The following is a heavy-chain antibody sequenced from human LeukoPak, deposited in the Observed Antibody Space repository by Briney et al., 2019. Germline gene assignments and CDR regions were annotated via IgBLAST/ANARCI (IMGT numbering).Heavy chain of an antibody. V-gene: IGHV3-23*01. D-gene: IGHD6-13*01. CDR1: GFTFSSDA. CDR2: ISGSGGST. CDR3: AKDRKAAAGTDY. Sequence: GGSLRLSCAASGFTFSSDAMSWVRQAPGKGLEWVSAISGSGGSTYYAGSVKGRFTISRDNSKNTLYLQMNSLRAEDTAVYYCAKDRKAAAGTDYWGQGTLVTVSS. J-gene: IGHJ4*02.